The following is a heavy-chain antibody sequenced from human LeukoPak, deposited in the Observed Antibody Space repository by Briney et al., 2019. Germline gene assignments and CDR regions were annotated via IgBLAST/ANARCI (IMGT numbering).Heavy chain of an antibody. CDR2: IYPGDSDT. V-gene: IGHV5-51*01. J-gene: IGHJ4*02. Sequence: GESLKISCRGSGYTFTSYWIGWVRQMPGKGLEWMGIIYPGDSDTRYSPSFQGQVTISADKSISAAYLQWSSLKASDTAMYYCARRRLEDGTYIFDYWGQGTLVIVSS. CDR3: ARRRLEDGTYIFDY. CDR1: GYTFTSYW. D-gene: IGHD1-26*01.